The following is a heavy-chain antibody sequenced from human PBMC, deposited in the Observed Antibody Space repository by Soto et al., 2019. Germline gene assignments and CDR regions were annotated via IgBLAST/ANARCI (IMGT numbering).Heavy chain of an antibody. J-gene: IGHJ6*02. D-gene: IGHD2-2*01. CDR1: GGTFSNYA. CDR3: ARVVILVPTASTHYSYHMDV. CDR2: IIPIVGTG. V-gene: IGHV1-69*01. Sequence: QVQLVQSGAEVRKPGSSVTVSCKASGGTFSNYAISWVRQAPGQGLEWMGGIIPIVGTGSYAQKFQGRVTITADDPTTTAYMELSSLRFEDTAVYYCARVVILVPTASTHYSYHMDVWGPGTTVTVSS.